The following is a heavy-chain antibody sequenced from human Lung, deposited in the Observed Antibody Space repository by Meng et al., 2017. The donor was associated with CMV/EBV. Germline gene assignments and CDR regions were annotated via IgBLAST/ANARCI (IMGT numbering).Heavy chain of an antibody. Sequence: GGSLRLSCAASGVTFSDYYVNWVRQPPGKGLEWVAYISLKDSSTSFSDSVKGRFTISIDNDNKSVFLQMKGLRAEDTAVYYCAKELGNVMDVWGQGTAVTVSS. CDR1: GVTFSDYY. V-gene: IGHV3-11*04. D-gene: IGHD7-27*01. CDR3: AKELGNVMDV. CDR2: ISLKDSST. J-gene: IGHJ6*02.